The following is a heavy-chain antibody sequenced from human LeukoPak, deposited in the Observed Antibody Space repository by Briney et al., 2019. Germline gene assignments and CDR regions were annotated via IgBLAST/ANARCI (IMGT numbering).Heavy chain of an antibody. CDR3: AKVGDY. V-gene: IGHV3-23*01. CDR1: GFTFGIYA. CDR2: ISARDGST. J-gene: IGHJ4*02. D-gene: IGHD3-10*01. Sequence: QTGGSLRLSCAASGFTFGIYAMSWVRQAPGQGLDWVSAISARDGSTYYADSVKGRFTISRDNSKNTLYLQMNSLRAEDTAVYYCAKVGDYWGQGTLVTVSS.